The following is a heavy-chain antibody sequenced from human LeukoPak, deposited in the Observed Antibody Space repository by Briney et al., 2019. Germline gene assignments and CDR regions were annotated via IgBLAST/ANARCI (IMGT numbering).Heavy chain of an antibody. CDR3: ARHDSSSWYINRYYFDY. V-gene: IGHV3-66*04. D-gene: IGHD6-13*01. J-gene: IGHJ4*02. Sequence: PGGSLRLSCAASGFTVSSNYMSWVRQAPGKGLEWVSVIYSGGSTYYADSVKGRFTISRDNSKNTLYLQMNSLRAEDTAVYYCARHDSSSWYINRYYFDYWGRGTLVTVSS. CDR2: IYSGGST. CDR1: GFTVSSNY.